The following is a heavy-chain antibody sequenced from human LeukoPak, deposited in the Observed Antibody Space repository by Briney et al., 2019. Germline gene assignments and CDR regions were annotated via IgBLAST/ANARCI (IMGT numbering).Heavy chain of an antibody. CDR2: IKQDGGEK. CDR1: GFTFSSYW. D-gene: IGHD4-23*01. CDR3: ARVGAGGPVATHFDY. Sequence: GGSLRLSCAASGFTFSSYWMSWVRQAPGKGLEGVANIKQDGGEKYYVDSVKGRFTISRDNAKNSLYLQMNSLRAEDTAVYYCARVGAGGPVATHFDYWGQGTLVTVSS. J-gene: IGHJ4*02. V-gene: IGHV3-7*01.